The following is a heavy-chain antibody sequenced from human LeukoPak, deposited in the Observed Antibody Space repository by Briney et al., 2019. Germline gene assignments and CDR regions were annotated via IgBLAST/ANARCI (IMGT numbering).Heavy chain of an antibody. CDR3: ARGPGIQLWSDY. J-gene: IGHJ4*02. D-gene: IGHD5-18*01. CDR1: RFTFSIYG. Sequence: PGGTLRLSCAASRFTFSIYGMHWVRQAPGKGLEGVAVIWYDGSNNYYADSVKGRFTISRDNAKNTLYLQMNSLRAEDTAVYYCARGPGIQLWSDYWGQGTLVTVSS. CDR2: IWYDGSNN. V-gene: IGHV3-33*01.